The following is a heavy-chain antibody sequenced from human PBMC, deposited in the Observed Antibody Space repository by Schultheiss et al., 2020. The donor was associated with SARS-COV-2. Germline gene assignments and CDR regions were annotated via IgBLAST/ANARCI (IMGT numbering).Heavy chain of an antibody. CDR2: ISSSSSYI. V-gene: IGHV3-21*04. Sequence: GGSLRLSCAASGFTFSSYSMNWVRQAPGKGLEWVSSISSSSSYIYYADSVKGRFTISRDNSKNTLYLQMNSLRAEDTAVYYCAKAGGGSSTSCYRRCYMDVWGKGTTVTVSS. J-gene: IGHJ6*03. D-gene: IGHD2-2*01. CDR3: AKAGGGSSTSCYRRCYMDV. CDR1: GFTFSSYS.